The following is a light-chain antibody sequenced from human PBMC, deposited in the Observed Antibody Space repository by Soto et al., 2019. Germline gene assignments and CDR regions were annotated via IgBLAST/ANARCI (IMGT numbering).Light chain of an antibody. Sequence: EIVLIQSPATLSLSPGERATLSCRASQSVSSNLAWYQQNPSQAPRLLIFDASNRASGIPARFSGSGSGTDFTLTISSLVPEDFAVYYCQQHSNWPLTFGGGTKVEIK. CDR1: QSVSSN. CDR3: QQHSNWPLT. V-gene: IGKV3-11*01. J-gene: IGKJ4*01. CDR2: DAS.